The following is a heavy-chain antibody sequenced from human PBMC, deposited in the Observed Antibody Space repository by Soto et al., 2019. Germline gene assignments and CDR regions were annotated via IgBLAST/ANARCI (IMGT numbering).Heavy chain of an antibody. CDR2: IHYSGST. J-gene: IGHJ4*02. Sequence: QVQLLESGPGLVKPSETLSLTCTVSGDSIGTTHSYWAWIRQSPGKGLEWIGNIHYSGSTYYMPSIRSRVPLSVDTSKNQFSLRLTAVTAEDTAVYYCARHEGNGNVWPLDYWGQGILVTVSS. D-gene: IGHD2-8*01. CDR3: ARHEGNGNVWPLDY. V-gene: IGHV4-39*01. CDR1: GDSIGTTHSY.